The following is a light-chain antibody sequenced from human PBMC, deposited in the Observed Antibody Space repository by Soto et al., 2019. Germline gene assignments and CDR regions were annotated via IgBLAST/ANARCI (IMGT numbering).Light chain of an antibody. Sequence: QSVLTQPASVSGSPGQSITISCTGISSDVGSDNLVSWYQQHPGKAPKLMIYEGSKRPSGVSNRFSGSKSGNTSSLAISGRQAEDEADYYCCSYAGSSTYYVFGTGTKVTVL. J-gene: IGLJ1*01. CDR3: CSYAGSSTYYV. V-gene: IGLV2-23*01. CDR1: SSDVGSDNL. CDR2: EGS.